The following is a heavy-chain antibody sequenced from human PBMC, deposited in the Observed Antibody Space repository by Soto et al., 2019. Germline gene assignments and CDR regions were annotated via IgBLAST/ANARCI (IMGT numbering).Heavy chain of an antibody. CDR1: GFSFTGYH. J-gene: IGHJ5*02. D-gene: IGHD6-6*01. Sequence: ASVKVSCKASGFSFTGYHIHWLRQAPGQGLEWMGWINAHSGGTEYAQKFQGRVTLTRDTSIATAYLTLTSLTSDDTALYYCAKDLTRQLAYWLDPCGQGTKVTVYS. V-gene: IGHV1-2*02. CDR2: INAHSGGT. CDR3: AKDLTRQLAYWLDP.